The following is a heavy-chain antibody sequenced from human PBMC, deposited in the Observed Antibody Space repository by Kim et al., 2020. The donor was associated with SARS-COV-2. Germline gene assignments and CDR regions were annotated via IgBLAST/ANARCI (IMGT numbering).Heavy chain of an antibody. Sequence: GGSLRLSCAASGFTFSPYWMHWVRQAPGKGLVWVSYINGDGSSTNYADSVKGRFTISRDNAKKTLYLQMNSLRAEDTAVYHCVRDLGDGSRGDSWGQGTLVTVTS. CDR2: INGDGSST. CDR1: GFTFSPYW. J-gene: IGHJ4*02. D-gene: IGHD1-26*01. CDR3: VRDLGDGSRGDS. V-gene: IGHV3-74*01.